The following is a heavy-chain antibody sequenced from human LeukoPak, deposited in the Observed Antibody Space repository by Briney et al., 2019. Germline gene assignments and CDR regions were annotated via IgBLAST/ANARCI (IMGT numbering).Heavy chain of an antibody. Sequence: SVKVSCKASGGTFSSYAISWVRQAPGQGLEWMGGIIPIFGTANYAQKFQGRVTITADESTSTAYMELSSLRSEDTAVYYCARVTGYSYGLSYGMDVWGQGTTVTVSS. CDR1: GGTFSSYA. J-gene: IGHJ6*02. CDR2: IIPIFGTA. CDR3: ARVTGYSYGLSYGMDV. V-gene: IGHV1-69*13. D-gene: IGHD5-18*01.